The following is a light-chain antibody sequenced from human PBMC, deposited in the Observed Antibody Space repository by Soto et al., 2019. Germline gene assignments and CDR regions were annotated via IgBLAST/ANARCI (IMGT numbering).Light chain of an antibody. Sequence: DIHITRSPASLRAAVGDRVTITGRASQSISSYLNWYQQKPGKAPNLLIYAASTLQVGVPSRFSGSGSGTEFTLTINSLQSEDFAVYFCQQFTNWPITFRQGTRLEIK. CDR2: AAS. CDR3: QQFTNWPIT. CDR1: QSISSY. J-gene: IGKJ5*01. V-gene: IGKV1-39*01.